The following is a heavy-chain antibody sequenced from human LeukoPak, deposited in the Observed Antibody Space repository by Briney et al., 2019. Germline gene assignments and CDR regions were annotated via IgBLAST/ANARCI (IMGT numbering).Heavy chain of an antibody. Sequence: GGSLRLSCAASGFTFSSYGMHWVRQAPGKGLEWAAVIWYDGSNKYYADSVKGRFTISRDNSKNTLYLQMNSMRAEDTAVYYCSGSGYSLYYYYGMDVWGQGTTVTVSS. J-gene: IGHJ6*02. CDR1: GFTFSSYG. CDR3: SGSGYSLYYYYGMDV. V-gene: IGHV3-33*01. D-gene: IGHD3-22*01. CDR2: IWYDGSNK.